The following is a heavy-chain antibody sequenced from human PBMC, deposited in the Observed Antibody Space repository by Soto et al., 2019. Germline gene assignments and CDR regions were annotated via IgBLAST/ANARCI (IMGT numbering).Heavy chain of an antibody. CDR3: AHRRRQSYYGGDCHDFWYFDV. CDR2: IYWDDFK. D-gene: IGHD2-21*02. Sequence: QITLKESGPTRVDPTQTLTLTCTFSGFSFSTSGVSVGWVRQPPGKALEWLAVIYWDDFKRYSPSLRSRLTITKDASKNQVALTITNMDPADTATYYCAHRRRQSYYGGDCHDFWYFDVWGRGTLVTVSS. CDR1: GFSFSTSGVS. J-gene: IGHJ2*01. V-gene: IGHV2-5*02.